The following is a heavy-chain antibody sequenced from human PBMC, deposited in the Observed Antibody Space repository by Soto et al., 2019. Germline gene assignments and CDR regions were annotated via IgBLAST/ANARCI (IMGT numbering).Heavy chain of an antibody. CDR3: AKGGQMSY. D-gene: IGHD3-16*01. Sequence: PGGSLRLSCAASGFSFNGNAMTWVRQAPGKGLEWVSSISGSVGTTYYADSVKGRFTTSRDNSRSTLYLQMISLRAEDTALYYCAKGGQMSYWGQGTPVTVSS. J-gene: IGHJ4*02. CDR1: GFSFNGNA. V-gene: IGHV3-23*01. CDR2: ISGSVGTT.